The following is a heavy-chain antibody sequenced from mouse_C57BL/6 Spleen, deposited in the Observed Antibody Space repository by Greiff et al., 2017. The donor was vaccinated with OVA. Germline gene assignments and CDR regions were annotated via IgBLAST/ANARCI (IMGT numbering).Heavy chain of an antibody. J-gene: IGHJ1*03. D-gene: IGHD1-1*01. V-gene: IGHV3-6*01. CDR1: GYSITSGYY. Sequence: EVQLQESGPGLVKPSQSLSLTCSVTGYSITSGYYWNWIRQFPGNKLEWMGYISYDGSNNYNPSLKNRISITRDTSKNQFFLKLNSVTTEDTATYYCARAPNYYGSSWYFDVWGTGTTVTVSS. CDR2: ISYDGSN. CDR3: ARAPNYYGSSWYFDV.